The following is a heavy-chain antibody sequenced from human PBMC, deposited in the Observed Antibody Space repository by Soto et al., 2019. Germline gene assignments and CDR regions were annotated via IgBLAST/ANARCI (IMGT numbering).Heavy chain of an antibody. D-gene: IGHD3-22*01. CDR3: ASQHYYDSSGYYVVY. V-gene: IGHV4-59*04. Sequence: SETLSLTCTVSGGSISSYYWSWIRQPPGKGLEWIGNIHYSGSTYYDSSLKSRVTISVDTSKNQFSLKLGSVTAADTAVYYCASQHYYDSSGYYVVYWGQGTLVTVSS. CDR1: GGSISSYY. J-gene: IGHJ4*02. CDR2: IHYSGST.